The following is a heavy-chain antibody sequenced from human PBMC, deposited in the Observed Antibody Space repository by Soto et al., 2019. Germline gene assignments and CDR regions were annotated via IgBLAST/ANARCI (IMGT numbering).Heavy chain of an antibody. J-gene: IGHJ4*02. V-gene: IGHV3-9*01. CDR3: AKDIELGPWATYYYDSSGFDY. CDR2: ISWNSGSI. Sequence: GGSLRLSCAASGFTFDDYAMHWVRQAPGKGLEWVSGISWNSGSIGYADSVKGRFTISRDNAKNSLYLQMNSLRAEDTALYYCAKDIELGPWATYYYDSSGFDYWGQGTLVTVSS. D-gene: IGHD3-22*01. CDR1: GFTFDDYA.